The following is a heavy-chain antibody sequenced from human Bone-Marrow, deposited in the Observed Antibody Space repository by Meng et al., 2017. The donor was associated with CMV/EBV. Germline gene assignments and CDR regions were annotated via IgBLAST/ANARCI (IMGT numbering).Heavy chain of an antibody. CDR3: ARVSVRKTRAIAARRDWFDP. V-gene: IGHV1-46*01. Sequence: ASVKVSCKASGYTFTSYYMHWVRQAPGQGLEWMGIINPSGGSTSYAQKFQGRVTMTRDTSTSTVYMELSSLRSEDTAVYYCARVSVRKTRAIAARRDWFDPWGQGTLVTVSS. J-gene: IGHJ5*02. CDR1: GYTFTSYY. D-gene: IGHD6-6*01. CDR2: INPSGGST.